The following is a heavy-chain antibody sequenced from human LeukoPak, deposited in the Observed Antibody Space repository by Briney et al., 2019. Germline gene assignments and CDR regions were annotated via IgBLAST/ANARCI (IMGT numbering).Heavy chain of an antibody. J-gene: IGHJ4*02. V-gene: IGHV3-9*01. CDR2: ISWNSGSI. CDR3: AKDNTRWLQFSAVDY. CDR1: GFTFDDYA. Sequence: GGSLRLSCAASGFTFDDYAMHWVRQAPGKGLEWVSGISWNSGSIGYADSVKGRFTISRDNAKNSLYLQMNSLRAEDTALYYYAKDNTRWLQFSAVDYWGQGTLVTVSS. D-gene: IGHD5-24*01.